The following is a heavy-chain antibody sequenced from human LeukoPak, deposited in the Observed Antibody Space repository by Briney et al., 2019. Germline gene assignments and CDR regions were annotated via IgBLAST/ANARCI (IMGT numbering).Heavy chain of an antibody. J-gene: IGHJ4*02. V-gene: IGHV3-21*01. CDR1: GFTFSSYS. D-gene: IGHD6-13*01. CDR2: INNSSSYR. Sequence: GGCLRVSCAASGFTFSSYSMNWVRQAPGKGRAGVSSINNSSSYRYYADSVRGGFTISRHKPQKSLYMQINRLRAEDTAVYYCAKDRAQRGIAAAHFDYWGQGTLVTVSS. CDR3: AKDRAQRGIAAAHFDY.